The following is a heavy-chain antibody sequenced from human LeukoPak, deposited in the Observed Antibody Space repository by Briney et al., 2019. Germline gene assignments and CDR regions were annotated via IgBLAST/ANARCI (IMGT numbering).Heavy chain of an antibody. CDR1: GGSFSGYY. CDR3: ARGWRRNGGYYYDSSGYYYYFDY. CDR2: INYSGST. V-gene: IGHV4-34*01. D-gene: IGHD3-22*01. J-gene: IGHJ4*02. Sequence: KSSETLSLTCAVYGGSFSGYYWSWIRQPPGKGLGWIGEINYSGSTNYNPSLKSRVTISVDTSKNQFSLKLSSVTAADTAVYYCARGWRRNGGYYYDSSGYYYYFDYWGQGTLVTVSS.